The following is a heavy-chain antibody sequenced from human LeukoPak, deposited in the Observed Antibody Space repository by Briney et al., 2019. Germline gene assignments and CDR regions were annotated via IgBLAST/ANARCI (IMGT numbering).Heavy chain of an antibody. V-gene: IGHV4-61*02. CDR3: ARVITMVRGVPILLFDY. CDR1: GGSISSGSYY. J-gene: IGHJ4*02. Sequence: PSQTLSLTCTVSGGSISSGSYYWSWIRQPAGKGLEWIGRIYTSGSTNYNPSLKGRVTISVDTSKNQFSLKLSSVTAADTAVYYCARVITMVRGVPILLFDYWGQGTLVTVSS. D-gene: IGHD3-10*01. CDR2: IYTSGST.